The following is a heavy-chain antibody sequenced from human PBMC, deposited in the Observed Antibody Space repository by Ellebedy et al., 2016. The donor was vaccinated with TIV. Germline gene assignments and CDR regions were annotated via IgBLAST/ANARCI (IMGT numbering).Heavy chain of an antibody. Sequence: GESLKISXAASGITFSSYAMSWVRQAPGKGLEWVSAISGSGGSTYYADSVKGRFTISRDNSKNTLYPQMNSLRAEDTAVYYCALETNYYMDVWGKGTTGTVSS. CDR2: ISGSGGST. J-gene: IGHJ6*03. D-gene: IGHD1-14*01. V-gene: IGHV3-23*01. CDR3: ALETNYYMDV. CDR1: GITFSSYA.